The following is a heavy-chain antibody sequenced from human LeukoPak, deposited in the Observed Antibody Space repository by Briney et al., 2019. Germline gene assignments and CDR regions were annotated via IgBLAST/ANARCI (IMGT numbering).Heavy chain of an antibody. CDR2: IYHSGST. CDR1: GGSISSGGYS. D-gene: IGHD4-17*01. CDR3: ARGTVPHDY. Sequence: SQTLSLTCAVSGGSISSGGYSWSWIRQPPGKGLEWIGYIYHSGSTYYNPSLKSRVTISVDRSKNQFSLKLSSVTAADTAVYYCARGTVPHDYWGQGTLVTVSS. J-gene: IGHJ4*02. V-gene: IGHV4-30-2*01.